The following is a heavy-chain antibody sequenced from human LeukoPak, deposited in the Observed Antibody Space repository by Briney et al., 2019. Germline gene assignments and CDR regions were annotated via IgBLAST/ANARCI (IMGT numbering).Heavy chain of an antibody. J-gene: IGHJ4*02. CDR3: ARDTGTYYYGSGSYLFDY. D-gene: IGHD3-10*01. CDR1: GFTFSSYW. CDR2: INSDGGST. Sequence: GGSLRLSCAASGFTFSSYWMHWVRRAPGKGLVWVSRINSDGGSTSYADSVKGRFTISRDNAKNTLYLQMNSLRAEDTAVYYCARDTGTYYYGSGSYLFDYWGQGTLVTVSS. V-gene: IGHV3-74*01.